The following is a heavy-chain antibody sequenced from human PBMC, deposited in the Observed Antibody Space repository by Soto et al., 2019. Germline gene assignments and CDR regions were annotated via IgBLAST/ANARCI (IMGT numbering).Heavy chain of an antibody. Sequence: GGSLTLACAASRFSCSTYSMIWDRQAPGKGLEWVSTIGATDGSTHYADSVKGRLTIYRDNSRSTLYLQMNGLRAEDTAVYYCAKEGSTFYGFFDYWGLGTLVTVSS. D-gene: IGHD3-10*01. CDR2: IGATDGST. V-gene: IGHV3-23*01. J-gene: IGHJ4*02. CDR3: AKEGSTFYGFFDY. CDR1: RFSCSTYS.